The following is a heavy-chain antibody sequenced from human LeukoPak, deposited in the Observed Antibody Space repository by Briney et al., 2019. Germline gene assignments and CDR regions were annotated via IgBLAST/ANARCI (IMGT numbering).Heavy chain of an antibody. D-gene: IGHD3-3*01. CDR2: IYYSGST. CDR1: GGSISSSSYY. J-gene: IGHJ4*02. Sequence: PSETLSLTCTVSGGSISSSSYYWGWIRQPPGQGLEWIGGIYYSGSTYYNPSLKSRVTISVDTSKNQFSLKLSSVTAADTAVYYCASHRGVVTETPFDYWGQGTLVTVSS. CDR3: ASHRGVVTETPFDY. V-gene: IGHV4-39*01.